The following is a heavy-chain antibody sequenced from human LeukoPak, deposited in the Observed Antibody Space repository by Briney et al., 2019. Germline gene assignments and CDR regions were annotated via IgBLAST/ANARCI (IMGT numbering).Heavy chain of an antibody. CDR3: ARGSSGWYGAFDI. CDR1: GGSISSYY. D-gene: IGHD6-19*01. J-gene: IGHJ3*02. V-gene: IGHV4-59*01. Sequence: SETLSLTCTVSGGSISSYYWSWIRQPPGKGLEWIGYIYYSGSTNYNPSLRSRVTISVDTSKNQFSLKLSSVTAADTAVYYCARGSSGWYGAFDIWGQGKMVTVSS. CDR2: IYYSGST.